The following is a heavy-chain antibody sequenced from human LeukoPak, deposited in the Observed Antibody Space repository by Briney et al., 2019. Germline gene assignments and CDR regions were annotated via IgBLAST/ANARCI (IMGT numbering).Heavy chain of an antibody. Sequence: GGSLRLSCAASGSTFSTTWMHWVRQAPGKGLEWVALISSYGSNKYYAESVKGRFTISRDDSKNTVYLQMNSLRAEDTAVYYCAKEISSSSSWYGDDAFDIWGQGTMVIVSS. CDR1: GSTFSTTW. V-gene: IGHV3-30*18. CDR3: AKEISSSSSWYGDDAFDI. D-gene: IGHD6-13*01. J-gene: IGHJ3*02. CDR2: ISSYGSNK.